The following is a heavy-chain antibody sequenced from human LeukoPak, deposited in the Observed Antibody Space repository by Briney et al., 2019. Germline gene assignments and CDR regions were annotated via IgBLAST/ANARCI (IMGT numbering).Heavy chain of an antibody. V-gene: IGHV1-46*01. CDR1: GYTFTSYY. D-gene: IGHD3-10*01. J-gene: IGHJ4*02. CDR3: ARGYYGSGSYQQYHFDY. Sequence: ASVKVSCKASGYTFTSYYMHWVRQAPGQGLEWMGIINPSGGSTSYAQKFQGRVTITADESTSTAYMELSSLRSEDTAVYYCARGYYGSGSYQQYHFDYWGQGTLVTVSS. CDR2: INPSGGST.